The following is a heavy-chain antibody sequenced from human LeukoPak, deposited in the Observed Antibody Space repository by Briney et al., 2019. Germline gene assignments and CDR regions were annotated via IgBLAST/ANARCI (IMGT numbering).Heavy chain of an antibody. Sequence: SETLSLTCTVSGGSISSYYWSWIRQPPGKGLEWIGYIYYSGSTNYNPSLKSRVTISVDTSKNQFSLKLSSVTAADTAVYYCARETPSIGSGYYDYWGQGTLVTVSS. D-gene: IGHD3-22*01. J-gene: IGHJ4*02. CDR2: IYYSGST. V-gene: IGHV4-59*01. CDR3: ARETPSIGSGYYDY. CDR1: GGSISSYY.